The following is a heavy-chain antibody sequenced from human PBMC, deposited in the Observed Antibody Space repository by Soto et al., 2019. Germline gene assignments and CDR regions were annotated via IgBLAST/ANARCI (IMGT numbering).Heavy chain of an antibody. CDR3: ARDGYGDPGGDY. V-gene: IGHV3-33*01. CDR1: GFTFSSYG. Sequence: QVQLVESGGGVVQPGRSLRLSCAASGFTFSSYGMHWVRQALGKGLEWVAVIWYDGSNKYYADSVKGRFTISRDNSKNTLYLQMNSLRAEETAVYYCARDGYGDPGGDYWGKGTLVTVSS. CDR2: IWYDGSNK. D-gene: IGHD4-17*01. J-gene: IGHJ4*02.